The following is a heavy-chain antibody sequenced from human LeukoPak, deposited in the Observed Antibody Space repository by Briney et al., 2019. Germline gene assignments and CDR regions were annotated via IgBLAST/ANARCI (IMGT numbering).Heavy chain of an antibody. CDR1: GFTFSSYS. CDR3: ARDGGIDAFDI. J-gene: IGHJ3*02. D-gene: IGHD6-13*01. CDR2: ISSSSSYI. Sequence: GGSLRLSCAASGFTFSSYSMNWVRQAPGKGLEWVSSISSSSSYIYYADSVKGRFTISRDNAKNSLYLQMNSLRAEDTAVYYCARDGGIDAFDIWGQGTMVTVSS. V-gene: IGHV3-21*01.